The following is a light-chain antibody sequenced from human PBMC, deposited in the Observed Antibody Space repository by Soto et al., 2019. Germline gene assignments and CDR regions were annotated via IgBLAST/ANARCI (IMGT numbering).Light chain of an antibody. CDR3: QQYGSSPLFT. CDR2: GAS. CDR1: QSVSSSY. Sequence: EIVLTQSPGTLSLSPGERATLSCRASQSVSSSYLAWYQQKPGQAPRLLIYGASSRATCIPDMFSGSGSGTDFTLIISRLVPEDFAVYYCQQYGSSPLFTFGPGTKLDIK. V-gene: IGKV3-20*01. J-gene: IGKJ3*01.